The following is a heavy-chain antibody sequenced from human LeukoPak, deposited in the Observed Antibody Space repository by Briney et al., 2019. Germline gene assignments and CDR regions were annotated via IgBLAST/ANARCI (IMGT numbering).Heavy chain of an antibody. CDR3: AIERQQLVDESYYGMEA. D-gene: IGHD6-13*01. Sequence: ASVKVSCKASGYTFTSYGISWVRQAPGQGLEWMGWISAYNGNTNYAQKLQGRVTMTTDTSTSTAYMELRSLRSDDTAVYYCAIERQQLVDESYYGMEASGQGATVTDSS. V-gene: IGHV1-18*01. CDR1: GYTFTSYG. J-gene: IGHJ6*02. CDR2: ISAYNGNT.